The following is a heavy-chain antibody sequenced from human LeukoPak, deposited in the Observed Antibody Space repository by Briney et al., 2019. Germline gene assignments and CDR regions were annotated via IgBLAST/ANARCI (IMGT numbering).Heavy chain of an antibody. CDR3: AVNLYSDYDYNY. Sequence: GGSLRLSCAASGFTFSSYSMNWVRQAPGKGLEWVSSISSSSSYIYYADSVKGRFTISRDNAKNSLYLQMNSLRAEDTAVYYCAVNLYSDYDYNYWGQGTLVTVSS. J-gene: IGHJ4*02. CDR2: ISSSSSYI. V-gene: IGHV3-21*01. CDR1: GFTFSSYS. D-gene: IGHD5-12*01.